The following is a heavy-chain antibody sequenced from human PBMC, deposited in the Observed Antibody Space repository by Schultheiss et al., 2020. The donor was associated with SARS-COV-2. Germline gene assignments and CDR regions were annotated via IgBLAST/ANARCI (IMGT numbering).Heavy chain of an antibody. J-gene: IGHJ3*02. CDR1: GFTFSSYD. V-gene: IGHV3-23*01. Sequence: GGSLRLSCAASGFTFSSYDMHWVRQAPGKGLEWVSAISGSGGSTYYADSVKGRFTISRDNSKNTLYLQMNSLRAEDTAVYYCARHARLRSAFDIWGQGTMVTVSS. D-gene: IGHD2-21*02. CDR3: ARHARLRSAFDI. CDR2: ISGSGGST.